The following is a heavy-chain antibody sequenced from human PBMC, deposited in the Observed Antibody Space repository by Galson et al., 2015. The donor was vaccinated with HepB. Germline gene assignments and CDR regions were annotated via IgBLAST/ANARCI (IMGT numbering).Heavy chain of an antibody. V-gene: IGHV3-30*18. J-gene: IGHJ1*01. CDR3: AKRVHTFDYGGNEYFQH. CDR1: GFTFSSYG. D-gene: IGHD4-23*01. Sequence: SLRLSCAASGFTFSSYGMHWVRQAPGKGLEWVAVISYDGSNKYYADSVKGRFTISRDNSKNTLYLQMNSLRAEDTAVYYCAKRVHTFDYGGNEYFQHWGQGTLVTVSS. CDR2: ISYDGSNK.